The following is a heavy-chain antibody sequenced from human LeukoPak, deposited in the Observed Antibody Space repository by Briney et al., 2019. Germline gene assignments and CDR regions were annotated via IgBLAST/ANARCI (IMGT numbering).Heavy chain of an antibody. CDR2: ISGSGGST. CDR3: AKVDRYCSGGSCYGFDY. D-gene: IGHD2-15*01. V-gene: IGHV3-23*01. CDR1: GFTFSSYA. J-gene: IGHJ4*02. Sequence: GGSLRLSCAASGFTFSSYAMSWVRQAPGKGLEWVSAISGSGGSTYYADSVKGRFTISRDNCKNTLYLQMNSLRAEDTAVYYCAKVDRYCSGGSCYGFDYWGQGTLVTVSS.